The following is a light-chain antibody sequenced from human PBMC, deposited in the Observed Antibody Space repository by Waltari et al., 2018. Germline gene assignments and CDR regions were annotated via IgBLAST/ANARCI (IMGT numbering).Light chain of an antibody. CDR3: CSYAGSSTFYVV. CDR2: DVS. J-gene: IGLJ2*01. CDR1: SSAVGGYNY. V-gene: IGLV2-23*02. Sequence: QSALTQPASVSGSPGQSITISCTGTSSAVGGYNYVSWYQQHPGKAPKLMIYDVSKRPSGVSNRFSGSKSGNTASLTISGLQAEDEADYYCCSYAGSSTFYVVFGGGTKLTVL.